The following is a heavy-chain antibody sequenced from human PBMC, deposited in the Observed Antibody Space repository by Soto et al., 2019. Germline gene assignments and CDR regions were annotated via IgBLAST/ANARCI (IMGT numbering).Heavy chain of an antibody. V-gene: IGHV3-48*01. Sequence: GKGLEWVSYISSSSSSIYYADSVKGRFTISRDNSKNTLYLQMNSLRAEDTSFFSFTREHRISVVGPVFPFQ. CDR2: ISSSSSSI. J-gene: IGHJ1*01. D-gene: IGHD2-15*01. CDR3: TREHRISVVGPVFPFQ.